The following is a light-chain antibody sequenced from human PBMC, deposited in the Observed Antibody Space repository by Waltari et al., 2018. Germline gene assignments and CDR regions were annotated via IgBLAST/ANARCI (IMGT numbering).Light chain of an antibody. V-gene: IGKV1-NL1*01. CDR1: QGISKS. CDR2: TAS. Sequence: DIQMTQSPSSLSASVGDTVTITCRASQGISKSLAWYKQKPGKAPKLLLHTASKLESGVPSMFICSVSGADFTLTISSLQPEDFATYYCQHYYSISPTFGQGTKVDIK. CDR3: QHYYSISPT. J-gene: IGKJ1*01.